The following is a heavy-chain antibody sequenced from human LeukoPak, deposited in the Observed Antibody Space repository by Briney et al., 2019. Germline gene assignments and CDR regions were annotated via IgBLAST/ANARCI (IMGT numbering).Heavy chain of an antibody. CDR3: ARDSGDDYNLFDY. Sequence: GASVKVSCKASGYTFTGYYMHWVRQAPGQGLEWMGWINPNSGGTNYAQKFQGRVTMTRDTSITTAYMELSRLRSDDTAVYYCARDSGDDYNLFDYWGQGTLVTVSS. D-gene: IGHD5-24*01. V-gene: IGHV1-2*02. CDR2: INPNSGGT. J-gene: IGHJ4*02. CDR1: GYTFTGYY.